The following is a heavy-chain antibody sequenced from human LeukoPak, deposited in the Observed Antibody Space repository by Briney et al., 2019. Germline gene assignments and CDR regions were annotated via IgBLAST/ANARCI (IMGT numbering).Heavy chain of an antibody. CDR1: GGSISSSPDY. J-gene: IGHJ4*02. CDR2: IYYSGST. D-gene: IGHD6-13*01. V-gene: IGHV4-61*01. Sequence: PSETLSLTCTVSGGSISSSPDYSSWIRQPPRKGLEWIEYIYYSGSTNYNPSLKSRVTISVDTSKNQFSLRLSSVTAADTAVYYCARVTGYMTEDYFDYWGQGTPITVSS. CDR3: ARVTGYMTEDYFDY.